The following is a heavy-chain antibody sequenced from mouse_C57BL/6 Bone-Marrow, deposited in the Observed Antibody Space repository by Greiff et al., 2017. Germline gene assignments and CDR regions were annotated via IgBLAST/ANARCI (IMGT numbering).Heavy chain of an antibody. D-gene: IGHD1-1*01. J-gene: IGHJ1*03. Sequence: EVQLQESGPGLVKPSQSLSLTCSVTGYSITSGYYWNWIRQFPGNKLEWMGYISYDGSNNYNPSLKNRISITRDTSKNQFFLKLNSVTTEDTATYYCAREGFTTVVGGYFDVWGTGTTVTVSS. CDR3: AREGFTTVVGGYFDV. CDR2: ISYDGSN. CDR1: GYSITSGYY. V-gene: IGHV3-6*01.